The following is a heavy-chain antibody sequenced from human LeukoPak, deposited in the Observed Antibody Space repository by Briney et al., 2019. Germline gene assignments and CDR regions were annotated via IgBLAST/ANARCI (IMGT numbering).Heavy chain of an antibody. J-gene: IGHJ4*02. CDR1: GFTFSTYA. V-gene: IGHV3-48*03. CDR2: ISSSGSAI. Sequence: GRSLRLSCAASGFTFSTYAMHWVRQAPGKGLEWVSYISSSGSAIYYADSVKGRFTISRDNAKNSLYLQMNSLRAEDTAVYYCARDSVTYYYGSGSYYPLDYWGQGTLVTVSS. CDR3: ARDSVTYYYGSGSYYPLDY. D-gene: IGHD3-10*01.